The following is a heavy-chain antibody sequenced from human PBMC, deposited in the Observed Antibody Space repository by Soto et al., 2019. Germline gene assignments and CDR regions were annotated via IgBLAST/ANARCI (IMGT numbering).Heavy chain of an antibody. CDR2: IIPTFNRA. V-gene: IGHV1-69*01. Sequence: QVQLLQSAAEVTKTGSSVKVSCKTSGDIFSSYSVSWVRQAPGKGLEWMGAIIPTFNRANYAQKFQGRLTLTADASTSTIYMELTSLMSEDTAIYFCARDRYYRDISGYHPQFDPWGQGTLATVSS. CDR3: ARDRYYRDISGYHPQFDP. J-gene: IGHJ5*02. D-gene: IGHD3-22*01. CDR1: GDIFSSYS.